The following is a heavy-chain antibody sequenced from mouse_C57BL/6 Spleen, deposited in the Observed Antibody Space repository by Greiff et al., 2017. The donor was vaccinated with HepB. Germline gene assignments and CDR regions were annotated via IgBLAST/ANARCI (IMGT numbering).Heavy chain of an antibody. CDR2: IDPSDSYT. V-gene: IGHV1-69*01. CDR1: GYTFTSYW. D-gene: IGHD1-1*01. Sequence: QVQLQQPGAELVMPGASVKLSCKASGYTFTSYWMHWVKQRPGQGLEWIGEIDPSDSYTNYNQKFKGKSTLTVDKSSSTAYMQLSSLTSEDSAVYYCARMHYGSASDYWGQGTTLTVSS. J-gene: IGHJ2*01. CDR3: ARMHYGSASDY.